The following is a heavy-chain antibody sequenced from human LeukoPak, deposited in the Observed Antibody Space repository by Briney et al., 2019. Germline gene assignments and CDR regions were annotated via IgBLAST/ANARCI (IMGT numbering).Heavy chain of an antibody. CDR2: INPSGGST. CDR3: ARGRSSGWPRPPFDY. J-gene: IGHJ4*02. V-gene: IGHV1-46*01. D-gene: IGHD6-19*01. CDR1: GYTFTGYY. Sequence: PWASVKVSCKASGYTFTGYYMHWVRQAPGQGLEWMGIINPSGGSTSYAQKFQGRVTMTRDMSTSTVYMELSSLRSEDTAVYYCARGRSSGWPRPPFDYWGQGTLVTVSS.